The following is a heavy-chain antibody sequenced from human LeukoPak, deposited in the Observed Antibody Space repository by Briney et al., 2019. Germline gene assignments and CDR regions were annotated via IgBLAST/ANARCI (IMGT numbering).Heavy chain of an antibody. CDR3: ARWSMATNGYYFDY. CDR2: ISSSSSYI. D-gene: IGHD5-24*01. CDR1: GFTFSNYS. J-gene: IGHJ4*02. V-gene: IGHV3-21*01. Sequence: GGSLRLSCAASGFTFSNYSINWVRQAPGKGLEWVSSISSSSSYIYYADSVKGRFSISRDNAKNSLYLQMDSLRAEDTAVYYCARWSMATNGYYFDYWGQGTLVTVSS.